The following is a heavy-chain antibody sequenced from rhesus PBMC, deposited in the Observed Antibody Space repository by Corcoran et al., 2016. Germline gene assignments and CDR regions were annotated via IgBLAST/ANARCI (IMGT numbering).Heavy chain of an antibody. V-gene: IGHV4-147*01. J-gene: IGHJ4*01. CDR3: ARTNWNYYFDY. CDR2: IYGSSGTT. D-gene: IGHD1-26*01. Sequence: QVQLQESGPGLVKPSETLSLTCAVSGYSISSNYWSWIRQPPGKGLEWIGYIYGSSGTTYYNPTLKSRVTITTDTYKNQFSLKLSSVTAADTAVYYCARTNWNYYFDYWGQGVLVTVSS. CDR1: GYSISSNY.